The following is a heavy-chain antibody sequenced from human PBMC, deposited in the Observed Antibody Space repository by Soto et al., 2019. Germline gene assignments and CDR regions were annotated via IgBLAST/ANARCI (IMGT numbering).Heavy chain of an antibody. J-gene: IGHJ4*02. V-gene: IGHV3-23*01. Sequence: GGSLSLSCAASGFTFSSYAMSWVRQAPGKGLEWVSAISGSGGSTYYADSVKGRFTISRDNSKNTLYLQMNSLRAEDTAVYYCAKGPGWQELGYDYWGPGTLVTVSS. CDR1: GFTFSSYA. D-gene: IGHD1-26*01. CDR2: ISGSGGST. CDR3: AKGPGWQELGYDY.